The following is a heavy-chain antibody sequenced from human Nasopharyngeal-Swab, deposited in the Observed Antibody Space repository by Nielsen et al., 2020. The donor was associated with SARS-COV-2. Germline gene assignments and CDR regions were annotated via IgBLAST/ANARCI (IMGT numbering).Heavy chain of an antibody. CDR2: INHNERT. Sequence: SETLSLTFAVYGASFSVFYWNWIRQPPGRALDWIGEINHNERTNYNPSLKSRITLSVDTSNKQVSLKMRSVTAADTAVYYCVRSSSWYYFDYWAQGTQVTVSS. CDR3: VRSSSWYYFDY. J-gene: IGHJ4*02. V-gene: IGHV4-34*10. D-gene: IGHD6-13*01. CDR1: GASFSVFY.